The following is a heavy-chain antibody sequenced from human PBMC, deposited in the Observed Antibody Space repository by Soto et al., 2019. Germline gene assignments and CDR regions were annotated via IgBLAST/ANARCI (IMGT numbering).Heavy chain of an antibody. V-gene: IGHV4-59*01. Sequence: QVQLQESGPGLVKPSETLSLTCTVSGGSISSYYWSWIRQPPGKGLEWIGYIYYSGSTNYNPSLKSQVTIPVDTSKNQVSLKLSSVTAADTAVYYCARDGYNNAFDIWGQGTMVTVSS. CDR1: GGSISSYY. CDR3: ARDGYNNAFDI. CDR2: IYYSGST. D-gene: IGHD5-12*01. J-gene: IGHJ3*02.